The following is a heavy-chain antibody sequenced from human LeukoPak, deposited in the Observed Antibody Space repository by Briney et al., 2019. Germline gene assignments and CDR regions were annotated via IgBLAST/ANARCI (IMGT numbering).Heavy chain of an antibody. CDR3: ARDPDDYVWGSYRYHNWFDP. CDR2: IYHRGNT. V-gene: IGHV4-4*02. J-gene: IGHJ5*02. D-gene: IGHD3-16*02. CDR1: GGSISSSNW. Sequence: SGTLSLTCAVSGGSISSSNWWNWVRQTPGKGLEWIGEIYHRGNTHYNPSLKSRVTISVDKSKNQFSLKLSSVTAADTAVYYCARDPDDYVWGSYRYHNWFDPWGQGTLVTVSS.